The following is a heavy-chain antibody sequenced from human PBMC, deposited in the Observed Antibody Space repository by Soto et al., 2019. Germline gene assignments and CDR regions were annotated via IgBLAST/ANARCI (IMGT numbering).Heavy chain of an antibody. J-gene: IGHJ6*02. CDR2: INAGNGYT. V-gene: IGHV1-3*01. D-gene: IGHD2-2*01. Sequence: ASVKVSCKASGYTFTNYAIHWVRQAPGQRLEWMGWINAGNGYTKYSQKFQGRVTITRDTSASTAYMDLSSLRSEDTAVYYCARGYCSSIICYYYGMDVWGQGTTVTVSS. CDR3: ARGYCSSIICYYYGMDV. CDR1: GYTFTNYA.